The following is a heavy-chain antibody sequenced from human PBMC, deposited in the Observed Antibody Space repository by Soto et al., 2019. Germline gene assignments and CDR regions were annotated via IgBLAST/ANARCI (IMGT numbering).Heavy chain of an antibody. CDR2: IFYSGGT. CDR3: AREGNLGRWIQPLDS. J-gene: IGHJ4*02. CDR1: GGSILDSTYY. Sequence: SETLSLTCTVSGGSILDSTYYWAWIRQSPGKGLEWIGTIFYSGGTFYTPSLKSRVTMSVDTSKNHFSLKLISVTTADTAVYFCAREGNLGRWIQPLDSWGQGTLVTVSS. V-gene: IGHV4-39*07. D-gene: IGHD2-2*03.